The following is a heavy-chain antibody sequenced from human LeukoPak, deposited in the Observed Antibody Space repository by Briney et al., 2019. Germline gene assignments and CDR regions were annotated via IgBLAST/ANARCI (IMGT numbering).Heavy chain of an antibody. CDR1: GGSFSGYY. CDR3: ARGRYLTTLGGAAAGFLDN. CDR2: INHTGNT. D-gene: IGHD6-13*01. Sequence: PSETLSLTCAVYGGSFSGYYWNWIRQPPGKRPEWIGEINHTGNTNYNPSLKRRVTISVDTSQKQFSLRLNSLTAADTAVYYCARGRYLTTLGGAAAGFLDNWGQGTLVTVSS. V-gene: IGHV4-34*01. J-gene: IGHJ4*02.